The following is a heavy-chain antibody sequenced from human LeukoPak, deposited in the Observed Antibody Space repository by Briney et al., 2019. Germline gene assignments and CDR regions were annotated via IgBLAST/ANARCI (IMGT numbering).Heavy chain of an antibody. V-gene: IGHV3-23*01. D-gene: IGHD3-10*01. J-gene: IGHJ4*02. CDR3: AKGVRGVKGGWDY. Sequence: PGGSLRLSCAASGFTFSSYAMSWVRQAPGKGLEWVSAISGSGGSTYYADSVKGRFTIARDNSKNTLYLQMNSLRAEDTAVYYCAKGVRGVKGGWDYWGQGTLVTVSS. CDR1: GFTFSSYA. CDR2: ISGSGGST.